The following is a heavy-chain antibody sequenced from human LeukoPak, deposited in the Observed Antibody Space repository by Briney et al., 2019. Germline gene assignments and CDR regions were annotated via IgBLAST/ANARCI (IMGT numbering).Heavy chain of an antibody. J-gene: IGHJ4*02. Sequence: PGGSLRISCAASGFTFSSYGMHWVRQAPGKGLEWVAIISYDGSNKYYADSVKGRFTISRDNSKNTLYLQMDSLRVEDTAVYCCAKDLYFRSSWPFDYWGQGTLVTVSS. CDR3: AKDLYFRSSWPFDY. D-gene: IGHD6-13*01. CDR1: GFTFSSYG. CDR2: ISYDGSNK. V-gene: IGHV3-30*18.